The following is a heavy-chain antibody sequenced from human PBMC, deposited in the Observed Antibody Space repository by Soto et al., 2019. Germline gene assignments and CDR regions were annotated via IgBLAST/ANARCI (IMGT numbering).Heavy chain of an antibody. CDR1: GGSISSSSYY. CDR2: IYYSGST. V-gene: IGHV4-39*01. CDR3: ARWYSSSSRGFDD. D-gene: IGHD6-6*01. Sequence: SETLSLTCTVSGGSISSSSYYWGWIRQPPGKGLEWIGSIYYSGSTYYNPSLKSRVTISVDTSKNQFSLKLSSVTAADTAVYYCARWYSSSSRGFDDWGQGTLVTVSS. J-gene: IGHJ4*02.